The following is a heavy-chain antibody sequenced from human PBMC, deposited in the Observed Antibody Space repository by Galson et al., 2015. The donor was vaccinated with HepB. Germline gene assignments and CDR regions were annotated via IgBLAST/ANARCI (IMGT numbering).Heavy chain of an antibody. CDR3: PYFFGSGSFFMDV. CDR2: INHGGIP. V-gene: IGHV4-34*01. J-gene: IGHJ6*02. D-gene: IGHD3-10*01. CDR1: GASFTDYY. Sequence: ETLSLTCAVYGASFTDYYWNWLRQPPGKGPEWIGEINHGGIPKYNPSLKSRVTISIDTSKKQFSLTLNSVTAADTAVYYCPYFFGSGSFFMDVWGQGTAVTVSS.